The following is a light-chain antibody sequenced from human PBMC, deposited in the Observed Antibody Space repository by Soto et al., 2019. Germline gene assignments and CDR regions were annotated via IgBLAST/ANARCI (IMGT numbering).Light chain of an antibody. CDR1: QSVSSSY. V-gene: IGKV3-20*01. CDR3: QPYGSSPPYT. CDR2: GAS. J-gene: IGKJ2*01. Sequence: EIVLTQSPGTLSLSPGERATLSCRASQSVSSSYLAWYQQKPGQAPRLLIYGASSRATGIPDRFSGSGSGTDFTLTISTLEPDDFAVYYCQPYGSSPPYTFGQGTKLEIK.